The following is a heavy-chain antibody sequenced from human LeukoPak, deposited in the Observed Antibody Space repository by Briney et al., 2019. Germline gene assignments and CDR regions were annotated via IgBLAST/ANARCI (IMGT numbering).Heavy chain of an antibody. D-gene: IGHD3-10*01. J-gene: IGHJ5*02. Sequence: GGSLRLSCAAPGFTFSSYAMSWVRQAPGKGLEWVSAISGSGGSTYYADSVKGRFTISRDNSKNTLYLQMNSLRAEDTAVYYCAKDPLWFGESPNWFDPWGQGTLVTVSS. CDR3: AKDPLWFGESPNWFDP. CDR1: GFTFSSYA. CDR2: ISGSGGST. V-gene: IGHV3-23*01.